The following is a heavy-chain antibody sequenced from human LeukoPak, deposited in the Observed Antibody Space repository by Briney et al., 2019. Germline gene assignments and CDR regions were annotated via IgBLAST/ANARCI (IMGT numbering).Heavy chain of an antibody. Sequence: ASGPTLVNPTQTLTLTCAFSGFSLSTSGVGVGWVRQPPGKALEWLALIFWNDDKRYSPSLQSRLTITKDTSINQVVLTMTNMDPVDTATYFCAHRNLPTAYTSDWYFAYWGQGALVTVSS. V-gene: IGHV2-5*01. D-gene: IGHD6-19*01. CDR3: AHRNLPTAYTSDWYFAY. CDR1: GFSLSTSGVG. J-gene: IGHJ4*02. CDR2: IFWNDDK.